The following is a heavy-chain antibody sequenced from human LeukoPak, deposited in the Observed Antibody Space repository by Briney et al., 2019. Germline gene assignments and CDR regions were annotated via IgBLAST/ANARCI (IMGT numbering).Heavy chain of an antibody. CDR3: AARDCSSTNCSFYYYYGMDV. CDR1: GGSISSYY. J-gene: IGHJ6*02. Sequence: SETLSLTCTVSGGSISSYYWSWIRQPPGKGLEWIGYIYNSGNTNYNPPLKSRVTISVDTSKNQFSLKLSSVTAADTAVYYCAARDCSSTNCSFYYYYGMDVWGQGTTVTVSS. CDR2: IYNSGNT. V-gene: IGHV4-59*08. D-gene: IGHD2-2*01.